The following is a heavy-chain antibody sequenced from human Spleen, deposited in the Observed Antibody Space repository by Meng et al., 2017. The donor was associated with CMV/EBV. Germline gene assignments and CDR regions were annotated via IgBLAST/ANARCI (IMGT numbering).Heavy chain of an antibody. CDR3: ASRYYGMDV. CDR2: IYYSGST. Sequence: SETLSLTCAVYGGSFSGNYWTSIRQPPGKGLEWIGYIYYSGSTNYNPSLKSRVTISIDTSKNQFSLKLSSVTAADTAVYYCASRYYGMDVWGQGITVTVSS. CDR1: GGSFSGNY. V-gene: IGHV4-59*01. J-gene: IGHJ6*02.